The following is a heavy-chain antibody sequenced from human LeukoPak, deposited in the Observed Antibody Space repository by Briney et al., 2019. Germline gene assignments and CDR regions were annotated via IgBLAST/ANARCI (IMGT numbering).Heavy chain of an antibody. Sequence: NLGESLKISCKGSGYSFTSYWISWVRQMPGKGLEWMGRIDPSDSYTNYSPSFQGHATISADKSISTAYLQWSSLKASDTAMYYCARRERYSSSSGIVDPWGQGTLVTVSS. V-gene: IGHV5-10-1*01. CDR1: GYSFTSYW. CDR3: ARRERYSSSSGIVDP. D-gene: IGHD6-13*01. J-gene: IGHJ5*02. CDR2: IDPSDSYT.